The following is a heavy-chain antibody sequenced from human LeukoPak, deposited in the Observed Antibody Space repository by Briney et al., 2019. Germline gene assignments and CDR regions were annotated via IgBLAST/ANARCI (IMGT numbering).Heavy chain of an antibody. V-gene: IGHV3-53*01. D-gene: IGHD3-16*01. CDR2: IYSGGTT. CDR3: ARERGNWGSAYYYDL. Sequence: PGGSLGLSCVGSGFTVSSNYISWVRQAPGKGLEWVSVIYSGGTTLYADSVKGRFTVSRDNSKNTLYLQMNSLRAEDTAVYYCARERGNWGSAYYYDLWGQGTLVSVSS. J-gene: IGHJ4*02. CDR1: GFTVSSNY.